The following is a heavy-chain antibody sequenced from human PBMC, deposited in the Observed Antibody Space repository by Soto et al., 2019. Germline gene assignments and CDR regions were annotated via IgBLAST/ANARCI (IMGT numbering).Heavy chain of an antibody. CDR2: ISGSGGST. CDR3: AKMKYSGSYRYFDY. V-gene: IGHV3-23*01. D-gene: IGHD1-26*01. J-gene: IGHJ4*02. CDR1: GFTFSSYA. Sequence: GGSLRLSCAASGFTFSSYAMSWVRQAPGKGLEWVSAISGSGGSTYYADSVKGRFTISRDNSKNTLYLQMNSLRAEGTAVYYCAKMKYSGSYRYFDYWGQGTRVTVSS.